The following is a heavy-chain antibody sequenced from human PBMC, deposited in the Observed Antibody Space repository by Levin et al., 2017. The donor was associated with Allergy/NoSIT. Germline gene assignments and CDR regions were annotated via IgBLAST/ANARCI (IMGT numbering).Heavy chain of an antibody. J-gene: IGHJ3*02. CDR1: GGTFSSNA. V-gene: IGHV1-69*01. CDR2: IRPIFGTA. D-gene: IGHD2-2*01. Sequence: GGSLRLSCKASGGTFSSNALNWVRQAPGQGLEWMGGIRPIFGTADYAQKYQGRVSITADESTGTAYMELSSLRSEDTAMYYCTMEANIVVLPAAGDSFDIWGQGTMVTVSS. CDR3: TMEANIVVLPAAGDSFDI.